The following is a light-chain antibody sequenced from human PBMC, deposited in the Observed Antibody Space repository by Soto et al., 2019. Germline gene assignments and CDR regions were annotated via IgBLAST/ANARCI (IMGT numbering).Light chain of an antibody. CDR1: QSIDSW. CDR3: QQYNSYWT. V-gene: IGKV1-5*03. CDR2: QAS. J-gene: IGKJ1*01. Sequence: DIQMTQSPSTLSASVGDRVTITCRASQSIDSWLAWFQQKPGKAPNRLIYQASGLQSGVPSRFSGRGSGTEFTLTISSLQPDDFATYYCQQYNSYWTFGQGTKVEIK.